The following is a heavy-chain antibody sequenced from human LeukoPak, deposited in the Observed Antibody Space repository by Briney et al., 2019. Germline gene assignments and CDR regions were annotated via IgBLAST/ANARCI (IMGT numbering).Heavy chain of an antibody. J-gene: IGHJ5*02. CDR2: IDPNSGGT. Sequence: ASVKVSCKASGYTFTGYYMHWVRQAPGQGLEWMGRIDPNSGGTNYAQKFQGRVTMTRDTSISTAYMELSRLRSDDTAVYYCARVRGYCSDGSWYGPFDPWGQGTLVTVSS. CDR3: ARVRGYCSDGSWYGPFDP. D-gene: IGHD2-15*01. CDR1: GYTFTGYY. V-gene: IGHV1-2*06.